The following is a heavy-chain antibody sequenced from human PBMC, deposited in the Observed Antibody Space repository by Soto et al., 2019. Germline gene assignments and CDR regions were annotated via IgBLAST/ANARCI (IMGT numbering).Heavy chain of an antibody. CDR1: GFTFSTYG. CDR2: IWYDGSNK. J-gene: IGHJ6*02. Sequence: QVQLVESGGGVVQPGRSLRLSCTASGFTFSTYGMQWVRQAPGKGLEWVTVIWYDGSNKYYADSVKGRFTISRDNYKNTLYLQMTSLRADDTAVYYCARGGGSGSSFVGYYYYTLDVWGQGTTVTVSS. CDR3: ARGGGSGSSFVGYYYYTLDV. D-gene: IGHD1-26*01. V-gene: IGHV3-33*01.